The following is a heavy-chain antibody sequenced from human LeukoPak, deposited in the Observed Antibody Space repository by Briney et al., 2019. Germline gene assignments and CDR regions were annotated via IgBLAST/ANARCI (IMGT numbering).Heavy chain of an antibody. J-gene: IGHJ4*02. CDR3: ARAGRDGYSLFDY. Sequence: PSETLSLTCTVSGGSISSSSYYWGWIRQPPGKGLEWIGSIYYSGSTYYNPSLKSRVTISVDTSKNQFSLKLSSVTAADTAVYYCARAGRDGYSLFDYWGQGTLVTVSS. CDR1: GGSISSSSYY. CDR2: IYYSGST. D-gene: IGHD5-24*01. V-gene: IGHV4-39*07.